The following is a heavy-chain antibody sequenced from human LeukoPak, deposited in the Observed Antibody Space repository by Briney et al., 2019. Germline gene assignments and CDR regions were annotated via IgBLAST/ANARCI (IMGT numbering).Heavy chain of an antibody. J-gene: IGHJ4*02. V-gene: IGHV1-46*01. Sequence: GASVKVSCKASGYTFTSYYMHWVRQAPGQGLEWMGIINPSGVSTSDAQRFQGRVTMTRDMSTSTVYMELSSLRSEDTAVYYCARGYSSSYRIDYWGQGTLITVSS. D-gene: IGHD6-13*01. CDR3: ARGYSSSYRIDY. CDR1: GYTFTSYY. CDR2: INPSGVST.